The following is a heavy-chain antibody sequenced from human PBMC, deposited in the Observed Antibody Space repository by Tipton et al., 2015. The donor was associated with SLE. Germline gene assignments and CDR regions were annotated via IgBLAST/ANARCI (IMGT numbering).Heavy chain of an antibody. V-gene: IGHV3-53*01. D-gene: IGHD6-13*01. J-gene: IGHJ4*02. CDR1: AFSVSAYH. Sequence: SLRLSCAASAFSVSAYHMTWVRQAPGKGLEWVSVSYLGGGTAYADSVKGRFTLSRDSSESIAYLQMNSLRREDTAMYYCTRDPGAAANTGLLDHWGQGTLVTVSS. CDR2: SYLGGGT. CDR3: TRDPGAAANTGLLDH.